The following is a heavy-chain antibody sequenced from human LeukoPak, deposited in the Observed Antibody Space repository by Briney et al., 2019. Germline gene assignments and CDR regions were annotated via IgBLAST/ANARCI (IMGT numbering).Heavy chain of an antibody. D-gene: IGHD5-18*01. V-gene: IGHV4-59*01. CDR1: GGSISSYY. J-gene: IGHJ4*02. CDR3: AGVDTAMALFDY. Sequence: PSETLSLTCTASGGSISSYYWSCIRHHPGKGLERIGHIYYSGSTNYNPSLKSRVTISVDTSKNQFSLKLSSVTAADTAVYYCAGVDTAMALFDYWGQGTLVTVSS. CDR2: IYYSGST.